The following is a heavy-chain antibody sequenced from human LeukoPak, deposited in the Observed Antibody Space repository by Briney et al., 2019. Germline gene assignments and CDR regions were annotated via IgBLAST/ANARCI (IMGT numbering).Heavy chain of an antibody. Sequence: PSETLSLTCAVYGGSFSGYYWSWIRQPPGKGLEWIGEINHSGSTNYNPSLKSRVTISVDTSKNQFSLKLSSVTAADTAVYYCARAMARGVISPYYFDYWGQGTLVTVSS. V-gene: IGHV4-34*01. CDR2: INHSGST. D-gene: IGHD3-10*01. CDR1: GGSFSGYY. J-gene: IGHJ4*02. CDR3: ARAMARGVISPYYFDY.